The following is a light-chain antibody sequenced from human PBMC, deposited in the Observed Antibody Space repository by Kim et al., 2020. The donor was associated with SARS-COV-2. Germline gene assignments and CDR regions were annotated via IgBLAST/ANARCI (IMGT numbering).Light chain of an antibody. CDR2: RSI. CDR3: SAWDARLRVWL. V-gene: IGLV10-54*01. CDR1: SNNVGYQG. Sequence: QTDTITCTGNSNNVGYQGAAWLQQHQGHPPKLLSSRSISRPSGISERYSASRSGSTASLTITGLQLEDEADYYCSAWDARLRVWLFGGGTKLTVL. J-gene: IGLJ3*02.